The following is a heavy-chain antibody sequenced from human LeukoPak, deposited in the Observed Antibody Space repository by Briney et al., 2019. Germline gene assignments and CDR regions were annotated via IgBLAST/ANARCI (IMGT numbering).Heavy chain of an antibody. CDR3: QIKPGASLDC. CDR1: AFTFSSYS. J-gene: IGHJ4*02. Sequence: GGSLRLSFAASAFTFSSYSINCVRQAPGKGLEWVSYISSTSSTIYYADSVKGRFTISRDNAKNSLYLQMNSLRDEDTAVYYDQIKPGASLDCWGQGTLVTVSS. V-gene: IGHV3-48*02. CDR2: ISSTSSTI. D-gene: IGHD1-14*01.